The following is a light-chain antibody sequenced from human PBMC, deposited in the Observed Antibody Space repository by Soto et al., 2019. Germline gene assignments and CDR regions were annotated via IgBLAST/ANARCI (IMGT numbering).Light chain of an antibody. V-gene: IGKV1-27*01. CDR1: QDIRHY. CDR2: SAS. CDR3: HKYNSAPWT. Sequence: DIQMTQSPSSLSTSVGDRVTITCRASQDIRHYLAWYQHQPGKQPKTLIYSASTLESGVPSRFSGSGSGTEFTLTISSLQNEDVATYYCHKYNSAPWTFGQGTKVEV. J-gene: IGKJ1*01.